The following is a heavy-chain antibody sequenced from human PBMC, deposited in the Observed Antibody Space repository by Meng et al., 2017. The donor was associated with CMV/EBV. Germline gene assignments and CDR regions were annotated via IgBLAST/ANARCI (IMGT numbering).Heavy chain of an antibody. Sequence: SSNRAAGNWIRPSPSRGLEWLGRTYYRSKWYNDYAVSVKSRITINPDTSKNQFSLQLNSVTPEDTAVYYCARGIYDSSGYYYYYFDYWGQGTLVTVSS. D-gene: IGHD3-22*01. CDR1: SSNRAA. CDR2: TYYRSKWYN. J-gene: IGHJ4*02. V-gene: IGHV6-1*01. CDR3: ARGIYDSSGYYYYYFDY.